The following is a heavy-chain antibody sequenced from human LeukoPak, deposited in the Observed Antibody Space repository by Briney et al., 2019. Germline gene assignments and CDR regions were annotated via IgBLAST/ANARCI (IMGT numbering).Heavy chain of an antibody. CDR2: IWYDGSNK. J-gene: IGHJ4*02. V-gene: IGHV3-33*06. Sequence: GGSLRLSCAASGFTFSSYGMHWVRKAPGKGLEWVAVIWYDGSNKYHADSVKGRFTISRDNSKNTLYLQMNSLRAEDTAVYYCAKGRDYDFFDYWGQGTLVTVSS. CDR3: AKGRDYDFFDY. D-gene: IGHD3-3*01. CDR1: GFTFSSYG.